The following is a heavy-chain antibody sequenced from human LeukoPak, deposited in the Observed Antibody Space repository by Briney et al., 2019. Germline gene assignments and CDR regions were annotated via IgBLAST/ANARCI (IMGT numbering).Heavy chain of an antibody. Sequence: GASVKVSCKASGYTFTSYDISWVRQATGQGLEWMGWMNPNSGNTGYAQKFQGRVTMTRNTSISTAYMELSSLRSEDTAVYYCARGEYSSSDDAFDIWGQGTMVTVSS. J-gene: IGHJ3*02. CDR2: MNPNSGNT. D-gene: IGHD6-6*01. CDR3: ARGEYSSSDDAFDI. V-gene: IGHV1-8*01. CDR1: GYTFTSYD.